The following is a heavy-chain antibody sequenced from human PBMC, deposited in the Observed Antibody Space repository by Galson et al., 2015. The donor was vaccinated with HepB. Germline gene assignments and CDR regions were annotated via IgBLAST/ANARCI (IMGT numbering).Heavy chain of an antibody. J-gene: IGHJ4*02. V-gene: IGHV3-30-3*01. CDR2: ISYDGSNK. D-gene: IGHD2-2*01. Sequence: SLRLSCAASGFTFGSYAMHWVRQAPGKGLEWVAVISYDGSNKYYADSVKGRFTISRDNSKNTLYLQMNSLRAEDTAVYYCAREDIVVVPAATYSRLFDYWGQGTLVTVSS. CDR1: GFTFGSYA. CDR3: AREDIVVVPAATYSRLFDY.